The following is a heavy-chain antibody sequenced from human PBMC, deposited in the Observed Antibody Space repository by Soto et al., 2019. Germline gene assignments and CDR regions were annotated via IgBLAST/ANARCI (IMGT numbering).Heavy chain of an antibody. V-gene: IGHV4-31*03. CDR1: GGSISSGGYY. D-gene: IGHD1-7*01. Sequence: SETLSLTCTVSGGSISSGGYYWSWIRQHPGKGLEWIGYIYYSGSTYYNPSLKSRVTISVDTSKNQFSLKLSSVTAADTAVYYCARGPTTSYVPNFDYWGQGTLVTVSS. CDR2: IYYSGST. J-gene: IGHJ4*02. CDR3: ARGPTTSYVPNFDY.